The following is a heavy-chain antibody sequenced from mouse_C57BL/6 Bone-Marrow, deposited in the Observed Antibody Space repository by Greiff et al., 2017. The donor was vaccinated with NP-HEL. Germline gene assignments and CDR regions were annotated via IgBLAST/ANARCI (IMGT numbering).Heavy chain of an antibody. Sequence: EVMLVESGGGLVQPGGSLKLSCAASGFTFSDYYLYWVRQTPEKRLEWVAYISNGGGSTYYPDTVKGRFTISSDYAKYTLYLQLSRLKSEDTAMYYCARRNYDYGGGYGMGYWGQGTSVTVSS. CDR3: ARRNYDYGGGYGMGY. CDR1: GFTFSDYY. D-gene: IGHD2-4*01. CDR2: ISNGGGST. V-gene: IGHV5-12*01. J-gene: IGHJ4*01.